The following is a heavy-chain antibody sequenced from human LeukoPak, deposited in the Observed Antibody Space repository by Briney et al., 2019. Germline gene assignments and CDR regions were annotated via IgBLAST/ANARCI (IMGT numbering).Heavy chain of an antibody. Sequence: SETLSLTCTVSGGSITSSSYYWGWVRQPPGKGLEWIGTIYYSGSTYYNPSLKSRVTISVDTSKNQFSLKMSSVTAADTAVYYCARDGYNPIDYWGQGTLVTVSS. CDR1: GGSITSSSYY. V-gene: IGHV4-39*07. CDR3: ARDGYNPIDY. CDR2: IYYSGST. D-gene: IGHD5-24*01. J-gene: IGHJ4*02.